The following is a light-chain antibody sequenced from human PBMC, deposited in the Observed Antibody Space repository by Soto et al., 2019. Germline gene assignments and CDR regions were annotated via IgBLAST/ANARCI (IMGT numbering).Light chain of an antibody. CDR3: HHRSYCPV. CDR2: DAS. J-gene: IGKJ4*01. CDR1: QSVSSY. V-gene: IGKV3-11*01. Sequence: EIVLTQSPATLSLSPGERATLSCRASQSVSSYLAWYQQKPGQAPRLLIYDASNRATGIPARFSGSGSGTDFTLTISSLAPDAFAVYYCHHRSYCPVFGGGTKVEPK.